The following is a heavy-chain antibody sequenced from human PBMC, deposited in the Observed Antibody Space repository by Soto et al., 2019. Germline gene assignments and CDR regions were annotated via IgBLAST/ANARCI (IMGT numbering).Heavy chain of an antibody. CDR2: IWYDGSNK. CDR3: ARGGGSGSSFVGYYYYTLDV. D-gene: IGHD1-26*01. J-gene: IGHJ6*02. V-gene: IGHV3-33*01. Sequence: QVQLVESGGDVVQPGRSLRLSCTASGFTFSTYGMHWVRQAPGKGLEWVTVIWYDGSNKYYADSVKGRFTISRDNSKNTLYLQMNSLRADDTAVYYCARGGGSGSSFVGYYYYTLDVWGQGTTVTVSS. CDR1: GFTFSTYG.